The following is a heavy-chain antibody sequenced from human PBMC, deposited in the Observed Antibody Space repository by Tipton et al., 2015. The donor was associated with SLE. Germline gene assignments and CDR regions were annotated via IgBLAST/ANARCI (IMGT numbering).Heavy chain of an antibody. CDR3: ARRVAVAFDL. V-gene: IGHV4-39*01. CDR2: IHHRGST. Sequence: TLSLTCTVSGGSISSGDDYWGWIRQPPGKGLEWIGGIHHRGSTYYNPSLKSRVTISVDTSKNQFSLKLSSVTAADTAVYYCARRVAVAFDLWGRGTLVTVSS. D-gene: IGHD6-19*01. J-gene: IGHJ2*01. CDR1: GGSISSGDDY.